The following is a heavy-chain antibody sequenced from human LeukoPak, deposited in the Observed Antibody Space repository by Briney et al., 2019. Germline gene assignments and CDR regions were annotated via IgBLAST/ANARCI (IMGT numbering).Heavy chain of an antibody. Sequence: PGGSLRLSCAASGFTFSNYAMHWVRQAPGKGLEWVSVISYDGSNKYYADSVQGRFTISRDNSKNTLFLQMNSLGAEDTAVYYCAKELYNYGDYGAEGLDVGGQGTTVTVS. CDR2: ISYDGSNK. D-gene: IGHD4-17*01. CDR1: GFTFSNYA. J-gene: IGHJ6*02. CDR3: AKELYNYGDYGAEGLDV. V-gene: IGHV3-30-3*01.